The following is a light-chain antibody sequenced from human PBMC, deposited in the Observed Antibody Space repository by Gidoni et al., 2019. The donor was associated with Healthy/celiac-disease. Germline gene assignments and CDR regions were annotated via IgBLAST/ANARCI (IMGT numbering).Light chain of an antibody. CDR2: DAS. V-gene: IGKV3-11*01. J-gene: IGKJ2*01. CDR3: QQRSTWLYT. CDR1: PSVSSY. Sequence: EIVLTQSPATLSLSPGERATLSCRASPSVSSYLAWYQQKPGQAPRLLISDASTRATGIPARFSGSGSGTAFTLTIRSLEPDDFAVYYCQQRSTWLYTFGQGTKLEIK.